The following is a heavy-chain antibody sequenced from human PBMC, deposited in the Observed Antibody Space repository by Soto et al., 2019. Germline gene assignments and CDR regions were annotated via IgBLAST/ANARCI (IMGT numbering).Heavy chain of an antibody. D-gene: IGHD3-10*01. CDR1: GGSVSSGSFY. CDR2: IYYSGST. Sequence: SETLSLTCTVSGGSVSSGSFYWSWIRQPPGKGLDWIGYIYYSGSTNYQPSLKSRVTISVDTSKNQFSLKLTSVTAADTDVYYCARGRSGSYHNVLNWFDPWGQGTLVTVYS. CDR3: ARGRSGSYHNVLNWFDP. J-gene: IGHJ5*02. V-gene: IGHV4-61*01.